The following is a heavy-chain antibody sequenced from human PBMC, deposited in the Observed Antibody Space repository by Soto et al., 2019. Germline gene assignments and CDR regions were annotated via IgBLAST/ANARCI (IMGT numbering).Heavy chain of an antibody. CDR1: GFTFSSYG. Sequence: QVQLVESGGGVVQPGRSLRLSCAASGFTFSSYGMHWFRQAPGKGLEWVAVIWYDGSNKYYADSVKGRFTISRDNSKNTLYLQMNSLSAEDTAVYYCARDGHRRLVGGAFDIWGQGTMVTVSS. J-gene: IGHJ3*02. CDR3: ARDGHRRLVGGAFDI. D-gene: IGHD2-15*01. CDR2: IWYDGSNK. V-gene: IGHV3-33*01.